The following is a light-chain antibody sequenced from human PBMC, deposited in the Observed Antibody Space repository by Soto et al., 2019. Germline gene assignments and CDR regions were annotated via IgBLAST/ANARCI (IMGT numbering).Light chain of an antibody. V-gene: IGLV2-14*01. Sequence: QSALTQPASVSGSPGQSITISCTGTSSDVGGYNYVSWYQQHPGKAPKLMIYDVSNRPSWVSNRFSGSKSGNTASLTISGLQAEDEADYYCSSYTSSNTLVVFGGGTKLTVL. CDR1: SSDVGGYNY. J-gene: IGLJ2*01. CDR2: DVS. CDR3: SSYTSSNTLVV.